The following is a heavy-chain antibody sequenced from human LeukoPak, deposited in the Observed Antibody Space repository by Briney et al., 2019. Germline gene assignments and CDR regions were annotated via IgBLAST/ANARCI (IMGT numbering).Heavy chain of an antibody. V-gene: IGHV4-59*01. CDR2: IYYSGST. D-gene: IGHD5-12*01. CDR3: ARGGYDESLDY. CDR1: GGSISSYY. Sequence: SSETLSLTCTVSGGSISSYYWSWIWQPPGKGREWIGYIYYSGSTNYNPSLKSRVTISVDTSKNQFSLKLSSVTAADTAVYYCARGGYDESLDYWGQGTLVTVSS. J-gene: IGHJ4*02.